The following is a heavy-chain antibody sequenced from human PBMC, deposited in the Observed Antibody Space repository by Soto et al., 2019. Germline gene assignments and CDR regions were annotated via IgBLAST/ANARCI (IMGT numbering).Heavy chain of an antibody. CDR2: VDPNDSLA. CDR1: EYSFRIYW. Sequence: GESLKISCQAFEYSFRIYWISWVRQKPGAGLEWMGRVDPNDSLATYSPSFEGHVSISVDKSTNIVYLQWRSLRASDTATYYCARHQSGSGNSNFDFWGQGTPVTVSS. CDR3: ARHQSGSGNSNFDF. D-gene: IGHD3-10*01. V-gene: IGHV5-10-1*01. J-gene: IGHJ4*02.